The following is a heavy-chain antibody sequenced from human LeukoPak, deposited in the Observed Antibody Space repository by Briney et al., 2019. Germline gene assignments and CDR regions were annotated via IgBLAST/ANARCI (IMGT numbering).Heavy chain of an antibody. CDR2: ISASGGSS. D-gene: IGHD1-20*01. CDR3: AKDRITGTPYYFDY. CDR1: GFTFSSYA. V-gene: IGHV3-23*01. J-gene: IGHJ4*02. Sequence: PGGSLRLSCAASGFTFSSYAMSWVRQAPGKGLEWVLGISASGGSSYYADSVKGRFTISRDNSKNTLYLQMDSLRAEDTAVYYCAKDRITGTPYYFDYWGQETLVTVSS.